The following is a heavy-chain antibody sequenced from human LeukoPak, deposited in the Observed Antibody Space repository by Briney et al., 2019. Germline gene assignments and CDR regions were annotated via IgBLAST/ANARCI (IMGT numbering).Heavy chain of an antibody. V-gene: IGHV4-59*12. CDR2: IDYRGST. CDR3: ARGWLYVNYFDY. CDR1: GGSISTYY. J-gene: IGHJ4*02. D-gene: IGHD3-22*01. Sequence: SETLSLTCTVSGGSISTYYWSWIRQPPGKGLEWIAYIDYRGSTTYNPSLRSRVTISVDTSRNQFSLKLSSVTAADTAVYYCARGWLYVNYFDYWGQGTLVTVSS.